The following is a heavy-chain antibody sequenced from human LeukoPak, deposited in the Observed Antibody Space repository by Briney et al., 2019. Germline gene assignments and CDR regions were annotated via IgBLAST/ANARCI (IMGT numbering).Heavy chain of an antibody. CDR3: ARDKGGDSSGFSDY. V-gene: IGHV3-53*01. CDR1: GFTFSSYA. D-gene: IGHD3-22*01. CDR2: IYSGGST. J-gene: IGHJ4*02. Sequence: PGGSLRLSCAASGFTFSSYAMSWVRQAPGKGLEWVSAIYSGGSTYYADSVKGRFTISRDNSKNTLYLQMNSLRAEDTAVYYCARDKGGDSSGFSDYWGQGTLVTVSS.